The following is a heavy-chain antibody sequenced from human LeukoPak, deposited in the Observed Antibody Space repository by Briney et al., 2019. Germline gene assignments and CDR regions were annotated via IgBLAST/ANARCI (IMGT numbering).Heavy chain of an antibody. Sequence: TGGSLRLSCAASGLTFSSFGMHWARQAPGKGLEWVAVIWSDGNNKYYADSVKGRFTISRDNSKNTLYLQMNSLRAEDTAVYYCARDMTYYYGMDVWGQGTTVTVSS. CDR3: ARDMTYYYGMDV. D-gene: IGHD3-16*01. J-gene: IGHJ6*02. CDR2: IWSDGNNK. CDR1: GLTFSSFG. V-gene: IGHV3-33*01.